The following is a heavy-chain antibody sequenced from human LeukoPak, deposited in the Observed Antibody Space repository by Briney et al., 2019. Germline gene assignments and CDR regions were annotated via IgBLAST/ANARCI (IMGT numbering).Heavy chain of an antibody. Sequence: GGSLRLSCAASGFTFSSYSMNWVRQAPGKGLEWVSSISGSSSDIYYADSVKGRFTISRDNSKNTLYLQVNSLRAEDTAVYYCAKATRQQLVLDYWGQGTLVTVSS. J-gene: IGHJ4*02. D-gene: IGHD6-13*01. CDR2: ISGSSSDI. CDR3: AKATRQQLVLDY. CDR1: GFTFSSYS. V-gene: IGHV3-21*01.